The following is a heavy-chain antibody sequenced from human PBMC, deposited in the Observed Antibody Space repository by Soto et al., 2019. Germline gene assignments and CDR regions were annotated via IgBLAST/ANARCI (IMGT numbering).Heavy chain of an antibody. CDR3: ARSFGDNDS. CDR1: GFTVSNYA. CDR2: FTGSGGST. Sequence: GGSLRLSCAASGFTVSNYAMSWVRQAPGKGLEWVSAFTGSGGSTYYADSVKGRFTISRDNSKNTLYLQMNSLRDEDTAPYSCARSFGDNDSWGQGTLVTVSS. J-gene: IGHJ4*02. V-gene: IGHV3-23*01. D-gene: IGHD4-17*01.